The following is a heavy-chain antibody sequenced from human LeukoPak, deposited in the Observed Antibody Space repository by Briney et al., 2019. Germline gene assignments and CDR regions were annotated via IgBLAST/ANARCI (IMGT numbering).Heavy chain of an antibody. V-gene: IGHV3-30*03. CDR1: GFTFSSYG. CDR2: ISYDGSNK. Sequence: GGSLRLSCAASGFTFSSYGMHWVRQAPGKGLEWVAVISYDGSNKYYADSVRGRFTISRDNSKNTLHLQMNSLRAEDTAVYYCAREEDSYEIDYWGQGTLVTVSS. CDR3: AREEDSYEIDY. D-gene: IGHD3-22*01. J-gene: IGHJ4*02.